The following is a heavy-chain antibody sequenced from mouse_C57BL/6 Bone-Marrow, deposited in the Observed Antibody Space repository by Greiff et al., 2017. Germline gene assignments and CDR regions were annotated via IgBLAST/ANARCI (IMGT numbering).Heavy chain of an antibody. CDR1: EYEFPSHD. Sequence: EVKLMESGGGLVQPGESLKLSCESNEYEFPSHDMSWVRKTPEKRLELVAAINSDGGSTYYPDTMERRFIISRDNTKKTLYLQMSSLRSEDTALYYCARHCRTPHYDHDGGFDYWGQGTTLTVSS. J-gene: IGHJ2*01. CDR3: ARHCRTPHYDHDGGFDY. V-gene: IGHV5-2*01. D-gene: IGHD2-4*01. CDR2: INSDGGST.